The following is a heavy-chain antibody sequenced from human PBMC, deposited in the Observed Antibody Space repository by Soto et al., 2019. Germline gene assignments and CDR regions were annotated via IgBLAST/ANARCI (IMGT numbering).Heavy chain of an antibody. J-gene: IGHJ4*02. D-gene: IGHD1-26*01. V-gene: IGHV3-23*01. CDR1: GFTFSSYA. CDR2: ISGSGDST. CDR3: ARRGSGSYYDY. Sequence: EVQLLESGGGLVQPGGSLRLSCAASGFTFSSYAMRWVRQAPGKGLEWVSAISGSGDSTYYADPVQGRFTISRDTSMNTLFLQMNSLRAEDTAVYYCARRGSGSYYDYWGKGTLVPVSS.